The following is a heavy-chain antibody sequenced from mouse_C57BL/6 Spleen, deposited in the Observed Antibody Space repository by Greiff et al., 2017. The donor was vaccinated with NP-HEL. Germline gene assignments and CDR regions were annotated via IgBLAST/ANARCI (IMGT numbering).Heavy chain of an antibody. Sequence: EVQLVESGGGLVQPKGSLKLSCAASGFSFNTYAMNWVRQAPGKGLEWVARIRSKSNNYATYYADSVKDRFTISRDDSESMLYLQMNNLKTEDTAMYYCVRRSYYGSSYGAMDYWGQGTSVTVSS. V-gene: IGHV10-1*01. CDR3: VRRSYYGSSYGAMDY. CDR1: GFSFNTYA. CDR2: IRSKSNNYAT. D-gene: IGHD1-1*01. J-gene: IGHJ4*01.